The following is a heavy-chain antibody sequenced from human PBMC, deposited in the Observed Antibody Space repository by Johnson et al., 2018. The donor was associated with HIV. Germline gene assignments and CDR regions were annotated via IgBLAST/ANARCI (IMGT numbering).Heavy chain of an antibody. J-gene: IGHJ3*01. D-gene: IGHD1-26*01. CDR1: AFTFNTYG. V-gene: IGHV3-30*02. CDR2: IRYDGSNK. CDR3: AKESKWESRTPHAFDL. Sequence: QMQLVESGGGVVQPGGSLRLSCAASAFTFNTYGMDWVRQAPGKGLEWVAFIRYDGSNKYYADSVKGRFTVSRDNSKNTLYLQMKSLRPEDTAVYYCAKESKWESRTPHAFDLWGQGTMVTVSS.